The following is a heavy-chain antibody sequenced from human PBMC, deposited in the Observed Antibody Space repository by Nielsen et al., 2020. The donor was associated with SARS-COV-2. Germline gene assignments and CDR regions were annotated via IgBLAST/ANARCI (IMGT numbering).Heavy chain of an antibody. D-gene: IGHD5-24*01. CDR1: GGSFSGYY. CDR3: ARDRDGYPLGY. Sequence: SETLSLTCAVYGGSFSGYYWSWIRQPPGKGLEWIGEINHSGSTNYNPSLKSRVTISVDTSKNQFSLKLSSVTAADTAVYCCARDRDGYPLGYWGQGTLVTVSS. J-gene: IGHJ4*02. CDR2: INHSGST. V-gene: IGHV4-34*01.